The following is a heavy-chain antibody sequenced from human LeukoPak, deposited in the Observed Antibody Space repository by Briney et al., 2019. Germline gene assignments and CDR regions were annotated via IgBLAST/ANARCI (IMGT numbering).Heavy chain of an antibody. CDR1: GGSFSGYY. J-gene: IGHJ5*02. CDR3: ASSSSWPLRTWFDP. CDR2: INHSGST. V-gene: IGHV4-34*01. D-gene: IGHD6-13*01. Sequence: SETLSLTCAVYGGSFSGYYWSWIRQPPGKGLEWIGEINHSGSTNYNPSLKSRVTISVDTSKNQFSLKLSSVTAADTAVYYCASSSSWPLRTWFDPWGQGTLVTVSS.